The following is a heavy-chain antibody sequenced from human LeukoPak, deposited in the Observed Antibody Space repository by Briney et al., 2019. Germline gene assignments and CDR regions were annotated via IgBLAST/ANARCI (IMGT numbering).Heavy chain of an antibody. V-gene: IGHV3-30*03. CDR3: ATTYTRGGSSWPYFDY. D-gene: IGHD6-13*01. CDR1: GFTFSSYG. Sequence: PGGSLRLSCAASGFTFSSYGMHWVRQAPGKGLEWVAVISYDGSNKYYADSVKGRFTISRDNSKNTLYLQMNSLRAEDTAVYYCATTYTRGGSSWPYFDYWGQGTLVTVSS. J-gene: IGHJ4*02. CDR2: ISYDGSNK.